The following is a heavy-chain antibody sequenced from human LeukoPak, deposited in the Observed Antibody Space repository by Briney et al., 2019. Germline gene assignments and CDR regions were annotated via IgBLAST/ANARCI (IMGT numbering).Heavy chain of an antibody. Sequence: GRSLRLSCAASGFTFSSHGMHWVRQAPGKGLEWVAVISYDGSNKYYADSVKGRFTIPRDNSKNTLYLQMNSLRAEDTAVYYCAKDSSYGCDYWGQGTLVTVSS. CDR2: ISYDGSNK. D-gene: IGHD5-18*01. J-gene: IGHJ4*02. V-gene: IGHV3-30*18. CDR1: GFTFSSHG. CDR3: AKDSSYGCDY.